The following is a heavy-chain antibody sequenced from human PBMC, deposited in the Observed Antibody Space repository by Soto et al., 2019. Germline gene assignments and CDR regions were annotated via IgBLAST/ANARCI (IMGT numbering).Heavy chain of an antibody. D-gene: IGHD1-7*01. V-gene: IGHV1-3*01. Sequence: ASVKVSCKASGYTFTSYAMHWVRQSPGQRLEWMGWINAGNGNTKYSQKFQGRVTITRDTSASTAYMELSSLKPEDTAVYHCAKDRVGGTFYTPLAFWGQGTLVTVSS. CDR3: AKDRVGGTFYTPLAF. CDR1: GYTFTSYA. J-gene: IGHJ4*02. CDR2: INAGNGNT.